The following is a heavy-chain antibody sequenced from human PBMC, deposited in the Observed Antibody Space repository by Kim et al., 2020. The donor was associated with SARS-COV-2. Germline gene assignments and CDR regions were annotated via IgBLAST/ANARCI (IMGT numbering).Heavy chain of an antibody. CDR2: GGT. Sequence: GGTNYAQKFQGRVTMTRDTSISTAYMELSRLRSDDTAVYYCARGLSGMDVWGQGTTVTVSS. V-gene: IGHV1-2*02. J-gene: IGHJ6*02. CDR3: ARGLSGMDV.